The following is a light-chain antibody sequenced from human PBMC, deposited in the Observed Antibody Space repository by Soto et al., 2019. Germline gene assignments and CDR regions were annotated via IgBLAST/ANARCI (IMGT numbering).Light chain of an antibody. CDR3: CSYAGSKTFVV. J-gene: IGLJ2*01. V-gene: IGLV2-23*02. CDR1: SIDVGTYTL. CDR2: EVT. Sequence: QSALTQPASVSGSPGQSITISCTGTSIDVGTYTLVSWYRQYPGKAPKLLLYEVTKLPSGVSNRFSGSKSGNTASLTISGLRAEDEADYFCCSYAGSKTFVVFGGGTKLTVL.